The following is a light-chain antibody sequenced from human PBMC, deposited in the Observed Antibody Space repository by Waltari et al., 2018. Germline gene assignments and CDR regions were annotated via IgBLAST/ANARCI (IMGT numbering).Light chain of an antibody. V-gene: IGLV3-21*02. CDR3: QVWDTSSDHWV. CDR1: NIGSKS. CDR2: DDT. Sequence: SYVLTQPPSVSVAPGQTARITCEGNNIGSKSVHWYQQKPGQAPVLVVYDDTDRPSGIPDRFSGSNSGNMAPLTISRVEAGDEADYYCQVWDTSSDHWVFGGGTKLTVL. J-gene: IGLJ3*02.